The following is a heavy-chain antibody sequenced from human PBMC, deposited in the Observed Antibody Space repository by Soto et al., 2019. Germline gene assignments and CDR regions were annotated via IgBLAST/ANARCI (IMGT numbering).Heavy chain of an antibody. D-gene: IGHD5-18*01. CDR3: ARDTGYSYGYGPPEYYYGMDV. CDR1: GGTFSSYT. J-gene: IGHJ6*02. V-gene: IGHV1-69*08. Sequence: QVQLVQSGAEVKKPGSSVKVSCKASGGTFSSYTISWVRQAPGQGLEWMGRIIPILGIANYAQKFQGRVTITADKSTSTAYMELSSLRSEDTAVYYCARDTGYSYGYGPPEYYYGMDVWGQGTTVTVSS. CDR2: IIPILGIA.